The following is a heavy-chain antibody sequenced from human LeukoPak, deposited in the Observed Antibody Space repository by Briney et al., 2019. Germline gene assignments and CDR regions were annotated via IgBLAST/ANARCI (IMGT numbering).Heavy chain of an antibody. J-gene: IGHJ4*02. CDR2: ISWNSGSI. Sequence: GGSLRLSCAASGFTFDDYAMHWVRQAPGKGLEWVSGISWNSGSIGYADSVKGRFTISRDNSKNTLYLQMNSLRAEDTALYYCAKDKYGDSSGYYPVDYWGQGTLVTVSS. V-gene: IGHV3-9*01. D-gene: IGHD3-22*01. CDR1: GFTFDDYA. CDR3: AKDKYGDSSGYYPVDY.